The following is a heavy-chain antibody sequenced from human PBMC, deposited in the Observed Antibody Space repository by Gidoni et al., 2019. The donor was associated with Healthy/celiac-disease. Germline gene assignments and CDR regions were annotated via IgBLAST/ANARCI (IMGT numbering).Heavy chain of an antibody. Sequence: EVQLVESGGGLVQHGGSLRLSCSAAGFTFSSYAMHWVRQAPGKGLEYGSAISSNGGSTYYADSVKGRFTISRDNSKNTLYLQMSSLRAEDTAVYYCVKEQGVTIYYFDYWGQGTLVTVSP. V-gene: IGHV3-64D*06. D-gene: IGHD2-21*02. CDR3: VKEQGVTIYYFDY. CDR2: ISSNGGST. CDR1: GFTFSSYA. J-gene: IGHJ4*02.